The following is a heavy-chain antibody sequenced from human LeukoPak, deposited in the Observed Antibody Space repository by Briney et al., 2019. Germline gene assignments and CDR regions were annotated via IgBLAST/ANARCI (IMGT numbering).Heavy chain of an antibody. V-gene: IGHV3-15*01. J-gene: IGHJ3*02. CDR2: IQSRTYGGPT. Sequence: PGGSLRPSYGAPGFTFTNACTSWVRQAPGNGRGWVGLIQSRTYGGPTDYASFVKGRFTISQQDSKTTLYLQRDRLETDDTGIYFCIEEGRYWSGWLGGYGISGEGTMVTVSS. D-gene: IGHD2-15*01. CDR1: GFTFTNAC. CDR3: IEEGRYWSGWLGGYGI.